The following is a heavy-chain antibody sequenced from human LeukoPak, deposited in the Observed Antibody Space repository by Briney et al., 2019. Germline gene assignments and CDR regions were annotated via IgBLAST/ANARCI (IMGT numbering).Heavy chain of an antibody. CDR2: ISSSSSYI. D-gene: IGHD3-22*01. J-gene: IGHJ4*02. CDR1: GFTFSSYS. Sequence: GGSLRLSCAASGFTFSSYSMNWVRQAPGKGLEWVSSISSSSSYIYYADSVKGRFTISRDNAKNSLYLQMNSLRAEDTAVYYCARWGKTYYYDSSGYYYGDYWGQGTLVTVSS. V-gene: IGHV3-21*01. CDR3: ARWGKTYYYDSSGYYYGDY.